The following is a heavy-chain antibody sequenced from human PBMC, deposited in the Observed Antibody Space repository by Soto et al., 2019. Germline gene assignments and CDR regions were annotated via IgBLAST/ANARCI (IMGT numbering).Heavy chain of an antibody. CDR3: ARDLLKYYYDSSGSAMDV. CDR1: GYAFTSYA. D-gene: IGHD3-22*01. Sequence: ASVKVSCKASGYAFTSYAMNWVRQAPGQGLEWMGWINTNTGNPTYAQGFTGRFVFSLDTSVSTAYLQICSLKAEDTAVYYCARDLLKYYYDSSGSAMDVWGQGTTVTVSS. V-gene: IGHV7-4-1*01. CDR2: INTNTGNP. J-gene: IGHJ6*02.